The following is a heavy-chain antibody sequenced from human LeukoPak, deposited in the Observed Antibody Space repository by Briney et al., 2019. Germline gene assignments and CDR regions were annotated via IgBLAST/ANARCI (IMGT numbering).Heavy chain of an antibody. D-gene: IGHD1-26*01. CDR3: ARWEVGASANGY. CDR1: LYSFSTYC. Sequence: GGSLRLSCTASLYSFSTYCMNWVRNAPGKGLEWVARIWQDGNEKYYVDSVKGSFTVPRDSVKNSLYLQMNSLRADDTAVYYCARWEVGASANGYWGQGALVTVSP. V-gene: IGHV3-7*04. CDR2: IWQDGNEK. J-gene: IGHJ4*02.